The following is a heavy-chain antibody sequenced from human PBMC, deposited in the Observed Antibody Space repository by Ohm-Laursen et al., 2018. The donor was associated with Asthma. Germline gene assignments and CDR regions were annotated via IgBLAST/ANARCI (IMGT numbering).Heavy chain of an antibody. CDR3: ARATRDYYDSSGYYIQFDY. V-gene: IGHV4-30-4*01. D-gene: IGHD3-22*01. J-gene: IGHJ4*02. Sequence: SQTLSLTCTVSGDSINSDDYYWSWIRQPPGKGLEWIGYISYSGSTYYNPSLTSRLSISKDTSKNQFSLKLYSVTAADTAVYYCARATRDYYDSSGYYIQFDYWGQGTLVTVSS. CDR2: ISYSGST. CDR1: GDSINSDDYY.